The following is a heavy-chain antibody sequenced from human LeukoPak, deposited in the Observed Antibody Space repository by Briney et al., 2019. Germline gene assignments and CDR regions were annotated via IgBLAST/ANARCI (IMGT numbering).Heavy chain of an antibody. CDR2: ISYDGSNK. CDR1: GFTFSNYA. D-gene: IGHD6-13*01. CDR3: ARAAPGTITEYFQH. V-gene: IGHV3-30*01. Sequence: GGSLRLSCAASGFTFSNYALHWVRQAPGKGLEWVAVISYDGSNKYYADSVKGRFTISRDNSKNTLYLQMNSLRAEDTAVYYCARAAPGTITEYFQHWGQGTLVTVSS. J-gene: IGHJ1*01.